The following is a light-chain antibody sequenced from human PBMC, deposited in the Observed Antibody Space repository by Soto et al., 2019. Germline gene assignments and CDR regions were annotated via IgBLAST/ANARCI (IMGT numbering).Light chain of an antibody. V-gene: IGKV1-39*01. J-gene: IGKJ4*01. Sequence: DIQMTQSPSSLSASVGDRVTITCRASQSISSYLNWYQQKPGKAPKLLIYAASSLQSGVPSRFSGSGSGTDFTLTISSLQPEDFATYYCQQRYSTPDTFGGGNKVEIK. CDR2: AAS. CDR1: QSISSY. CDR3: QQRYSTPDT.